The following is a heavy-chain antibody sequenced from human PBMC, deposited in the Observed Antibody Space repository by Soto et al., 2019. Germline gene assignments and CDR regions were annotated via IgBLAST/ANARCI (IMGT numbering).Heavy chain of an antibody. D-gene: IGHD4-4*01. CDR2: IIPILGIA. CDR3: ARDLIPTTVTGGWFDP. V-gene: IGHV1-69*08. CDR1: GGTFSSYT. J-gene: IGHJ5*02. Sequence: QVQLVQSGAEVKKPGSSVKVSCKASGGTFSSYTISWVRQAPGQGLEWMGRIIPILGIANYAQKFQGRVTITADKSTSTAYMELSSLISEDTAVYYCARDLIPTTVTGGWFDPWGQGTLVTVSS.